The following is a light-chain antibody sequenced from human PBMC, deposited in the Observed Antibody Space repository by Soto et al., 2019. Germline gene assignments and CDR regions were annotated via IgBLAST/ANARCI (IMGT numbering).Light chain of an antibody. Sequence: ALTQPASVSGSPGQSITIFCTGTSSDIGGYNYVSWYQQHPGKAPKLMIYDVSNRPSGVSNRFSGSKSGNTASLTISGLQAEDEADYYCSSYASSSTPYAFGTGTKVTVL. CDR3: SSYASSSTPYA. CDR1: SSDIGGYNY. J-gene: IGLJ1*01. CDR2: DVS. V-gene: IGLV2-14*01.